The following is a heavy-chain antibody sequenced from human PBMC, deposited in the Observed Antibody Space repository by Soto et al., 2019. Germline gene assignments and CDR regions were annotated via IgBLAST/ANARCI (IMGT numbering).Heavy chain of an antibody. D-gene: IGHD2-8*01. Sequence: ETLSLTCTVHGCSIPRSSYYSALIRQPPGKGLEWIGSIYYSGSTYYNPSLKSRVTISVDTSKNQFSLKLSSVTAADTAVYYCARPGYYAISAFDIWGQGTMVT. CDR3: ARPGYYAISAFDI. J-gene: IGHJ3*02. V-gene: IGHV4-39*01. CDR2: IYYSGST. CDR1: GCSIPRSSYY.